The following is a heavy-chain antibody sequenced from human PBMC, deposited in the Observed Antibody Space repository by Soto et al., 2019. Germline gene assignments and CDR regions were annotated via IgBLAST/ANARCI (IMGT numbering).Heavy chain of an antibody. Sequence: SETLSLTCAVYGGSFSGYYWSWIRQPPGKGLEWIGEINHSGSTNYNPSLKSRVTISVDTSKNQFSLKLSSVTAADTAVYYCARGSGLTDFDYWGQGTLVTVSS. J-gene: IGHJ4*02. V-gene: IGHV4-34*01. CDR3: ARGSGLTDFDY. CDR2: INHSGST. CDR1: GGSFSGYY.